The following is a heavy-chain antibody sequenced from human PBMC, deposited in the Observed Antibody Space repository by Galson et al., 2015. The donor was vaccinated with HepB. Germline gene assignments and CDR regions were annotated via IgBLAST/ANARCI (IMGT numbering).Heavy chain of an antibody. J-gene: IGHJ4*02. D-gene: IGHD2-15*01. Sequence: SVKVSCKASGYTFTDSFIHWVRQAPRQGLEWVGVINPSDGGSSYALKLQGRVTMTSDTSTSTTYMELSSLRSEDTAVYFCARPSFCRGGRCYASFDSWGQGTLVTVSS. CDR1: GYTFTDSF. CDR3: ARPSFCRGGRCYASFDS. CDR2: INPSDGGS. V-gene: IGHV1-46*04.